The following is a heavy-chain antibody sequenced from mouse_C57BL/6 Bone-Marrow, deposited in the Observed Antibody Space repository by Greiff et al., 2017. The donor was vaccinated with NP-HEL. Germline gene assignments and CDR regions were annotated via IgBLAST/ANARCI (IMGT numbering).Heavy chain of an antibody. CDR2: ISDGGSYT. V-gene: IGHV5-4*01. Sequence: EVMLVESGGGLVKPRGSLKLSCAASGFTFSSYAMSWVRQTPEKRLEWVATISDGGSYTYYPDNVKGRFTISRDNAKNNLYLQMSHLKSEDTAMYYCARDRDYAAWFAYWGQGTLVTVSA. CDR1: GFTFSSYA. CDR3: ARDRDYAAWFAY. J-gene: IGHJ3*01. D-gene: IGHD2-4*01.